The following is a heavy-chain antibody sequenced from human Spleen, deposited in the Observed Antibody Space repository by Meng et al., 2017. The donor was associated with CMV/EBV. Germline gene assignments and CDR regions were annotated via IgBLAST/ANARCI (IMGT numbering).Heavy chain of an antibody. Sequence: GESLKISCAASGFTFSSYNMNWVRQAPGKGLEWVAFMWLDGTERYNENIVRGRFVGSRDKSKNTVFLQLSSLRAGDTAVYYCVGHQGGPREGVRLVWGQGTLVTVSS. CDR3: VGHQGGPREGVRLV. CDR2: MWLDGTER. V-gene: IGHV3-33*08. CDR1: GFTFSSYN. J-gene: IGHJ4*02. D-gene: IGHD3-10*01.